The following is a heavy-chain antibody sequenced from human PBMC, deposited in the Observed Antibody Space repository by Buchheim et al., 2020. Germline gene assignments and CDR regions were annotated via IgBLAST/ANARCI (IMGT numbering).Heavy chain of an antibody. J-gene: IGHJ6*02. CDR1: GFTFSSYG. CDR3: ADSSPYYYYGMDV. Sequence: QVQLVESGGGVVQPGRSLRLSCAASGFTFSSYGMHWVRQAPGKGLEWVAVISYDGSNKYYADSVKGRFTISRDNSKNKLYLQMNSLRAEDTAVYYCADSSPYYYYGMDVWGQGTT. D-gene: IGHD6-6*01. V-gene: IGHV3-30*03. CDR2: ISYDGSNK.